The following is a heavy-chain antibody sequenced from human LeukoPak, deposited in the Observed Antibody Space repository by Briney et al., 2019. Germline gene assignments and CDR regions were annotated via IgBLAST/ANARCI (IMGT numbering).Heavy chain of an antibody. Sequence: GRSLRLSCAASGFTFSSYGMHWVRQAPGKGLEWVAVILNDGSQEKYADSVKGRFTISRDNSKNTLFLQMNSLRAEDTAVYYCARDDALGDNALDIWGEGTMVTVSS. CDR1: GFTFSSYG. D-gene: IGHD3-16*01. CDR2: ILNDGSQE. J-gene: IGHJ3*02. V-gene: IGHV3-33*01. CDR3: ARDDALGDNALDI.